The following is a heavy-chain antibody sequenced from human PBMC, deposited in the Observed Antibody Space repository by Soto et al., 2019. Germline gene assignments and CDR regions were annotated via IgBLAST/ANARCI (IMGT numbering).Heavy chain of an antibody. J-gene: IGHJ3*02. D-gene: IGHD2-2*01. CDR1: GYIFTSYW. CDR2: IDPSDSYT. Sequence: PGESLKISCKGSGYIFTSYWISCLRQMPGKGLEWMGRIDPSDSYTNYSPSFQGHVTISADKSISTAYLQWSSLKASDTAMYYCARQLYHAFDIWGQGTMVTVSS. CDR3: ARQLYHAFDI. V-gene: IGHV5-10-1*01.